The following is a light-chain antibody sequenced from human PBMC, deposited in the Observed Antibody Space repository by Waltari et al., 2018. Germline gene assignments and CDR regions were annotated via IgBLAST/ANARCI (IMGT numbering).Light chain of an antibody. CDR1: QSVFYSSNNRNY. Sequence: DIVMTQSPDSLAVSRGERATINCKSSQSVFYSSNNRNYLGWYQHKAGQPPKLLIYWASTRESGVPDRFSGSGSGTDFTLTISNLQAEDGAVYYCQQYYATPRTFGQGTKVAIK. CDR2: WAS. CDR3: QQYYATPRT. J-gene: IGKJ1*01. V-gene: IGKV4-1*01.